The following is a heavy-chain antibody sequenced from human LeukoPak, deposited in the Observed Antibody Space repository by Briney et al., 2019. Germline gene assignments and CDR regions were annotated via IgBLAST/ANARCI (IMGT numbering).Heavy chain of an antibody. CDR3: ARDPVEWELLLDY. CDR2: MNIDGSEK. V-gene: IGHV3-7*01. CDR1: GFTFSNYW. J-gene: IGHJ4*02. Sequence: PGGSLRLSCAASGFTFSNYWMGWVRQAPGERPEGVANMNIDGSEKYYADSVKGRFSISRDNARNSVYLQMASLRVEDTAVYYCARDPVEWELLLDYWGQGTLVTVSS. D-gene: IGHD1-26*01.